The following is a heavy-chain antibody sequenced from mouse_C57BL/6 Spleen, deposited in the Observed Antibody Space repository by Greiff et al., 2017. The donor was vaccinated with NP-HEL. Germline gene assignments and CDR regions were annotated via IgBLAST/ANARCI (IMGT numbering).Heavy chain of an antibody. CDR3: EGYYGSSAWFAY. J-gene: IGHJ3*01. V-gene: IGHV1-82*01. CDR2: IYPGDGDT. Sequence: QVQLQQSGPELVKPGASVKISCKASGYAFSSSWMNWVKQRPGKGLEWIGRIYPGDGDTNYNGKFKGKATLTADKSSSTAYMQLSSLTSEDSAVYFWEGYYGSSAWFAYWGQGTLVTVSA. D-gene: IGHD1-1*01. CDR1: GYAFSSSW.